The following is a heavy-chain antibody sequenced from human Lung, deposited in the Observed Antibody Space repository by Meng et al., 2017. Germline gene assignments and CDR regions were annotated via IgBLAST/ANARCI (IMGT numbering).Heavy chain of an antibody. CDR1: GFTFSDYS. CDR2: ISSGSSYI. Sequence: EVQLVGSWGGLVKPGGSLTLSCAASGFTFSDYSMNWVRQAPGKGLEWVSSISSGSSYIYYADSVKGRFTITRDNAKNSLYLHMNSLRVEDTGLYYCARDYGGNSGGYWGQGTLVTVSS. J-gene: IGHJ4*02. CDR3: ARDYGGNSGGY. D-gene: IGHD4-23*01. V-gene: IGHV3-21*03.